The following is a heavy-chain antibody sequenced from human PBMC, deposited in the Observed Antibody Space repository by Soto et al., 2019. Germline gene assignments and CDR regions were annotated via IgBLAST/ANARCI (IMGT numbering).Heavy chain of an antibody. Sequence: QVQLVQSGAEVKKPGSSVKISCKASGGTFNSYATSWVRQAPGQGLQWMGGIIPIFGTQSYAQKFQGRVTITADEFTRIAYMELSGLTSEDTAVYYCARGRWERPPSPHDAFDFWGQGTMVTVSS. CDR1: GGTFNSYA. D-gene: IGHD1-26*01. V-gene: IGHV1-69*12. CDR3: ARGRWERPPSPHDAFDF. CDR2: IIPIFGTQ. J-gene: IGHJ3*01.